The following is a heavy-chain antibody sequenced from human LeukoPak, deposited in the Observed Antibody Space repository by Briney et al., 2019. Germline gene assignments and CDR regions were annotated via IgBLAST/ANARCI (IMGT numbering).Heavy chain of an antibody. Sequence: GGSLRLSCAASGFTFSSYDMSWVRQAPGKGLGWVSGISGSGGSTYYADSVKGRFTISRDNSKNTLYLQMNSLRAEDTAVYYCAKDLQQLVGFDYWGQGTLVTVSS. V-gene: IGHV3-23*01. CDR2: ISGSGGST. J-gene: IGHJ4*02. D-gene: IGHD6-13*01. CDR1: GFTFSSYD. CDR3: AKDLQQLVGFDY.